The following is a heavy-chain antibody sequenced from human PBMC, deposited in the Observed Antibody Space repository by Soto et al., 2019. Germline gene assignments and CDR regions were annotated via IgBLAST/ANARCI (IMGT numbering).Heavy chain of an antibody. V-gene: IGHV3-74*01. J-gene: IGHJ2*01. CDR2: ISPDGSTT. Sequence: EVQLVESGGGLVQPGGSLRLSCAASGFTVSTYWMHWVRQDPGKGLMWVSRISPDGSTTTYADAVRGRFTISRDTAENTLYLQMNSLRVEDTAVYYCANDRVPYSDYGRYFDLWGRGTLVTVSS. CDR3: ANDRVPYSDYGRYFDL. CDR1: GFTVSTYW. D-gene: IGHD4-17*01.